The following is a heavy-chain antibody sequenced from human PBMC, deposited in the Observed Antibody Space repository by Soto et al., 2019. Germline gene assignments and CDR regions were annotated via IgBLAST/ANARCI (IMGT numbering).Heavy chain of an antibody. J-gene: IGHJ4*02. CDR3: AKVTYYYDSSGYHTTGYFDY. Sequence: GGSLRLSCVASGFSFSTSGMHWVRQAPGKGLEWVSAISGSGGSTYYADSVKGRFTISRDNSKNTLYLQMNSLRAEDTAVYYCAKVTYYYDSSGYHTTGYFDYWGQGTLVTVS. D-gene: IGHD3-22*01. CDR1: GFSFSTSG. V-gene: IGHV3-23*01. CDR2: ISGSGGST.